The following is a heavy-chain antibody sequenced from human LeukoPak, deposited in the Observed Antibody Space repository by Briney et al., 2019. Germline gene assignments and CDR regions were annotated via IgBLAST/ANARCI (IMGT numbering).Heavy chain of an antibody. J-gene: IGHJ3*02. CDR2: IIPIFGTA. V-gene: IGHV1-69*06. Sequence: SVKVSCKASGGTFSSYAISWVRQAPGQGLEWMGGIIPIFGTANYAQKFQGRVTITADKSTSTAYMELSSLRSEDTAVYYCARPGTTVLNAFDIWGQGTMVTVSS. CDR3: ARPGTTVLNAFDI. D-gene: IGHD4-17*01. CDR1: GGTFSSYA.